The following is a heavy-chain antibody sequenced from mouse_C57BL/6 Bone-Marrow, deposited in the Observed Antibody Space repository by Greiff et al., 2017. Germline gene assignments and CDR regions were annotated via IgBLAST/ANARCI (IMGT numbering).Heavy chain of an antibody. J-gene: IGHJ2*01. V-gene: IGHV5-9-1*02. CDR3: TREGSRDYGSSYGYFDY. CDR1: GFTFSSYA. CDR2: ISSGGDYI. D-gene: IGHD1-1*01. Sequence: EVNVVESGAGLVKPGGSLKLSCAASGFTFSSYAMSWVRQTPEKRLEWVAYISSGGDYIYYADTVKGRFTISRDNARNTLYLQMSSLKSEDTAMYYCTREGSRDYGSSYGYFDYWGQGTTLTVSS.